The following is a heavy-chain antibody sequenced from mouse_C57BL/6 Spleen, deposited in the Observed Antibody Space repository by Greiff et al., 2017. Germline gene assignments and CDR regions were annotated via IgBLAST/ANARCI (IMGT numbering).Heavy chain of an antibody. D-gene: IGHD2-4*01. CDR2: INPSNGGT. V-gene: IGHV1-53*01. J-gene: IGHJ1*03. Sequence: QVQLQQPGTELVKPGASVKLSCKASGYTFTSYWMHWVKQRPGQGLEWIGNINPSNGGTNYNEKFKSKATLTVDKSSSTAYMQLSSLTSEDSAVYYCARSLYYEDYDVDWYFDVWGTGTTVSVSS. CDR3: ARSLYYEDYDVDWYFDV. CDR1: GYTFTSYW.